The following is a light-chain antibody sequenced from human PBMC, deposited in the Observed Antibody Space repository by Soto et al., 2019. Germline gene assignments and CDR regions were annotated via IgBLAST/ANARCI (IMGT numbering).Light chain of an antibody. CDR1: QSVSSN. V-gene: IGKV3-15*01. CDR3: QQYNNWPPGKA. J-gene: IGKJ1*01. CDR2: GAS. Sequence: EIVMTQSPATPSVSPGERATLSCRASQSVSSNLAWYQQKPGQAPRLLIYGASTRATGIPARFSGSGSGTEFTLTISSLQSEDFAVYYCQQYNNWPPGKAFGQGTKVEIK.